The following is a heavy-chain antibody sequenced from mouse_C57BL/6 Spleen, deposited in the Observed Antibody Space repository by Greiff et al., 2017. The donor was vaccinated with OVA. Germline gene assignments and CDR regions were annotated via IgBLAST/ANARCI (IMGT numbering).Heavy chain of an antibody. J-gene: IGHJ3*01. CDR2: IDPSDSYT. Sequence: QVQLQQSGAELVKPGASVKLSCKASGYTFTSYWMQWVKQRPGQGLEWIGEIDPSDSYTNYNQKFKGKATLTVDTSSSTAYMQRSSLTSEDSAVYYGAISRAYSPDGFAYWGQGTLVTVSA. V-gene: IGHV1-50*01. CDR3: AISRAYSPDGFAY. CDR1: GYTFTSYW. D-gene: IGHD3-3*01.